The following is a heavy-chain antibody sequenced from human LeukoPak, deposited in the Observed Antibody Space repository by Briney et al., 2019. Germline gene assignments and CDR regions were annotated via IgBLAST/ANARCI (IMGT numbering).Heavy chain of an antibody. CDR1: GFTFSSYA. CDR2: ISGSGGST. D-gene: IGHD2-15*01. V-gene: IGHV3-23*01. Sequence: AGGSLRLSCAASGFTFSSYAVSWVRQAPGKGLEWVSAISGSGGSTYYADSVKGRFTISRDNSKNTLYLQMNSLRAEDTAVYYCAPIVVVVAAIDYWGQGTLVTVSS. J-gene: IGHJ4*02. CDR3: APIVVVVAAIDY.